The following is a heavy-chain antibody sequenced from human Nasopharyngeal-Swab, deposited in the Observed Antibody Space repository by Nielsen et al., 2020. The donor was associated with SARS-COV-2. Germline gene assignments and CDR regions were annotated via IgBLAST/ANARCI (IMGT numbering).Heavy chain of an antibody. J-gene: IGHJ4*02. Sequence: ASVTVSCKASLYTFTDYYMHSVRQPPRQGLEWMVRINPNSGDTNYAQKFQGRVTVTRDTSINTAYMELSSLRSDDTAVYYCARDDGDVPGITGSGPPGGYWGQGTLVTVSS. D-gene: IGHD6-13*01. V-gene: IGHV1-2*06. CDR3: ARDDGDVPGITGSGPPGGY. CDR2: INPNSGDT. CDR1: LYTFTDYY.